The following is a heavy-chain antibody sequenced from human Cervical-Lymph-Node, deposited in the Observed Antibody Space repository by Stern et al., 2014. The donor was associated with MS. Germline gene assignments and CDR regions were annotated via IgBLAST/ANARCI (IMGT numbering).Heavy chain of an antibody. CDR3: ARGYATIDYYGMDV. CDR2: TNPNSGNT. D-gene: IGHD5-12*01. V-gene: IGHV1-8*01. J-gene: IGHJ6*02. Sequence: QVQLVESGAEVKKPGASVKVSCKASGYTFTSYDINWVRQATGHGLEWMGWTNPNSGNTGYAQKFQGRVTMTRNTSISTAYMELSSLRSEDTDVYYCARGYATIDYYGMDVWGQGTTVTVSS. CDR1: GYTFTSYD.